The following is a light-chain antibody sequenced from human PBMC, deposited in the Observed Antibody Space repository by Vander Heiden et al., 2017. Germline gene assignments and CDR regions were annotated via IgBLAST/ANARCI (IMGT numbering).Light chain of an antibody. Sequence: DTQMTQSPSSLSAFVGDRVTITCRASQTIRTYLNWYQQKPGKAPKLMIYTTSNLQSGVPSRFSGSESGTDFTLTISSRQPEDFATYYCQQRYSLPITLGGGTKVE. J-gene: IGKJ4*01. CDR3: QQRYSLPIT. V-gene: IGKV1-39*01. CDR1: QTIRTY. CDR2: TTS.